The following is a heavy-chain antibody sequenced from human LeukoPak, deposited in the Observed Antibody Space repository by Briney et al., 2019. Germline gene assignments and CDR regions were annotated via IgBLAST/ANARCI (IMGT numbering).Heavy chain of an antibody. CDR2: IYYSGST. CDR1: GGSISSSSYY. J-gene: IGHJ4*02. V-gene: IGHV4-39*01. D-gene: IGHD3-10*01. Sequence: PSETLSRTCTVSGGSISSSSYYWGWIRQPPGKGLEWIGSIYYSGSTYYNPSLKSRVTISVDTSKNQFSLKLSSVTAAGTAVYYCARQVHMVRGVIDYWGQGTLVTVSS. CDR3: ARQVHMVRGVIDY.